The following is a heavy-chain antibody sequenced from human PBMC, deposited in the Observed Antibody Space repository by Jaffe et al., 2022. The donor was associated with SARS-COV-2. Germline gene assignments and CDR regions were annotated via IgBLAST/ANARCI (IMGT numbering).Heavy chain of an antibody. D-gene: IGHD2-8*01. CDR1: GPSFTGFY. CDR2: FNPHSGGT. J-gene: IGHJ4*02. CDR3: ASHVACSNSVCYPESHLDS. V-gene: IGHV1-2*02. Sequence: QVRLVQSGAEVKKPGASVKVSCKASGPSFTGFYIHWVRQAPGHGLEYMGWFNPHSGGTNYAQQFQGRVTMTGDRSITTVYMEINRLRSDDTAVYYCASHVACSNSVCYPESHLDSWGQGTLVTVSS.